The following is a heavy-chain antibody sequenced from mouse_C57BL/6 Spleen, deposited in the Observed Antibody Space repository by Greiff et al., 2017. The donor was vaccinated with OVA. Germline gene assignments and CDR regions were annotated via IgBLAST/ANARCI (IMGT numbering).Heavy chain of an antibody. CDR3: ASDDYDGYVEV. CDR2: IDPNSGGT. V-gene: IGHV1-72*01. D-gene: IGHD2-4*01. Sequence: QVQLQQPGAELVKPGASVKLSCKASGYTFTSYWMHWVKQRPGRGLEWIGRIDPNSGGTKYNEKFKSKATLTEDKHSSTAYMQRSSLTSEDSAVYYCASDDYDGYVEVWGTGTTVTVSS. CDR1: GYTFTSYW. J-gene: IGHJ1*03.